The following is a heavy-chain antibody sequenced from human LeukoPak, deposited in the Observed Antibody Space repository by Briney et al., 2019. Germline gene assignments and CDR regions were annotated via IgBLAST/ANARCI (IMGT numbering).Heavy chain of an antibody. Sequence: ASVKVSCKTSGYTFTTYGISWVRQAPGQGLEWMGWINPNSGGTNYAQKFQGRVTMTRDTSISTAYMELSRLRSDDTAVYYCARVGYDILTGYSDYWGQGTLVTVSS. CDR3: ARVGYDILTGYSDY. CDR2: INPNSGGT. J-gene: IGHJ4*02. D-gene: IGHD3-9*01. V-gene: IGHV1-2*02. CDR1: GYTFTTYG.